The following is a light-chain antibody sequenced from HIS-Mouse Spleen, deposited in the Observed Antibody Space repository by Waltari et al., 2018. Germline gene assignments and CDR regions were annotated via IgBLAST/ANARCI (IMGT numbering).Light chain of an antibody. CDR1: ALPKKY. CDR3: YSTDSSGNHRV. Sequence: SYELTQPPSVSVSPGQTARITCSGAALPKKYAYWYQQKAGQAPVLVIYADSKRPSGIPERFSGSSSGTMANLTISGAQVEDEADYYCYSTDSSGNHRVFGGGTKLTVL. V-gene: IGLV3-10*01. J-gene: IGLJ2*01. CDR2: ADS.